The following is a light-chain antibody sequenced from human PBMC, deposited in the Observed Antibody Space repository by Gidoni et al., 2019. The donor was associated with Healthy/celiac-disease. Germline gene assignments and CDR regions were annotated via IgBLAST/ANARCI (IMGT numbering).Light chain of an antibody. V-gene: IGKV1-39*01. CDR1: QSISSY. J-gene: IGKJ1*01. CDR2: AAS. Sequence: DIQMFQSPSSLSASVGDRVTITCRASQSISSYLNWYQQKPGKAPKLLIYAASSLQSGVPSRFSGSGSGTDFTLTISSLQPEDFATYYCKQSYSTPRTCGQGTKVEIK. CDR3: KQSYSTPRT.